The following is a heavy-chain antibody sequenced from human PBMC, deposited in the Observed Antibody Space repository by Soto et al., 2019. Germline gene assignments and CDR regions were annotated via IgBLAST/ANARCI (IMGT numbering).Heavy chain of an antibody. J-gene: IGHJ4*02. V-gene: IGHV3-23*01. CDR3: KRDVVASSPPGADY. CDR1: GFTFSIFP. D-gene: IGHD5-12*01. CDR2: IKAGGGDT. Sequence: EVQLLGSGGGLVRPGGSLRLSCAASGFTFSIFPMSWVRQAPGKGPEWVAAIKAGGGDTNYADPVKGRFTISRDNSENILYLQMNSLTVEDTAMYYCKRDVVASSPPGADYWGQGTLVTVSS.